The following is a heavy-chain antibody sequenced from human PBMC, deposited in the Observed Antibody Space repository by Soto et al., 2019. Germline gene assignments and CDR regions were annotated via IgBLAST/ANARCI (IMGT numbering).Heavy chain of an antibody. CDR1: GFSLSTSGVG. D-gene: IGHD6-6*01. CDR3: ALLVGEYSSSWDGMDV. Sequence: SGPTLVKPTQTLTLTCTFSGFSLSTSGVGVGWIRQPPGKALEWLALIYWNDDKRYSPSLKSRLTITKDTSKNQVVLTMTNMDPVDTATYYCALLVGEYSSSWDGMDVWGQGTTVTVSS. V-gene: IGHV2-5*01. J-gene: IGHJ6*02. CDR2: IYWNDDK.